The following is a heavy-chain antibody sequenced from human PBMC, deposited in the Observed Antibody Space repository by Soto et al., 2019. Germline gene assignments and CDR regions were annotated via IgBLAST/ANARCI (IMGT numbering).Heavy chain of an antibody. J-gene: IGHJ6*02. CDR2: IIPFLGIA. CDR1: GDTFSNYT. D-gene: IGHD1-26*01. V-gene: IGHV1-69*08. Sequence: QVQLVQSGAEVKKPGSSVKVSCKASGDTFSNYTISWVRQAPGQGLEWMGRIIPFLGIANYAQKFQGRVTITAAKSTSTGYMELSSLRSEDTAVFYCARDEVGPTYYCYGVDVWGQGTTVTVSS. CDR3: ARDEVGPTYYCYGVDV.